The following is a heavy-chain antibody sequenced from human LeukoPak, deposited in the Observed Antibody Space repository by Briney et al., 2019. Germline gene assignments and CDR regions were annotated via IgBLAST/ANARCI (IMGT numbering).Heavy chain of an antibody. J-gene: IGHJ3*02. CDR1: GFTFDDYG. D-gene: IGHD2-2*02. CDR2: INWNGGST. CDR3: ARRDIVVVPASILGAFDI. Sequence: GGSLRLSCAASGFTFDDYGVSWVRQPPGKGLEWVSGINWNGGSTGYADSVKGRFTISRDNAKNSLYLQMNSLRAEDTALYYCARRDIVVVPASILGAFDIWGQGTMVTVSS. V-gene: IGHV3-20*04.